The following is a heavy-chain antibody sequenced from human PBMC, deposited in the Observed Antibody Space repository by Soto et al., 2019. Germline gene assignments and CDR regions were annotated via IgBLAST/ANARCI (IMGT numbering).Heavy chain of an antibody. CDR2: INTYNGNT. CDR3: AMVDVYVTPSPQDV. Sequence: QVQLVQSRAEVKNPGASVKVSCKASGYSFTRYGIAWARLAPGQGLEWMGWINTYNGNTNYAQNLQGRVTLTTDTSTSTAYMELTSLRSNDTAIYYCAMVDVYVTPSPQDVWGQGTTVIVSS. V-gene: IGHV1-18*01. D-gene: IGHD3-16*01. J-gene: IGHJ6*02. CDR1: GYSFTRYG.